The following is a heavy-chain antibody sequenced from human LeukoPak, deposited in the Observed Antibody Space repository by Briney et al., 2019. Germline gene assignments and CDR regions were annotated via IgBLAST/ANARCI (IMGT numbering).Heavy chain of an antibody. D-gene: IGHD1/OR15-1a*01. CDR3: AGGNNNAFDI. J-gene: IGHJ3*02. CDR2: TYYRSKWYS. V-gene: IGHV6-1*01. Sequence: SQTLSLTCAISGDSVSSNSGAWNWIRQSPSRGLEWLGNTYYRSKWYSDYAVSVRSRITINPDTSKNQFSLQLNSVTPEDAAVYYCAGGNNNAFDIWGQGTLVTVSS. CDR1: GDSVSSNSGA.